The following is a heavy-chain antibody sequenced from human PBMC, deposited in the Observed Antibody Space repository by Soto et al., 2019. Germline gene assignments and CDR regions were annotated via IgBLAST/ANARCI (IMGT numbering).Heavy chain of an antibody. CDR3: AKEVAGLDY. CDR2: ISVSGDST. Sequence: LRLSCAASGFTFSSYAMNWVRQAPGKGLEWVSVISVSGDSTYYADSVKGRFTISRDNAKNSLYLQMNSLRAEDTALYYCAKEVAGLDYWGQGTLVTVSS. J-gene: IGHJ4*02. D-gene: IGHD6-19*01. V-gene: IGHV3-23*01. CDR1: GFTFSSYA.